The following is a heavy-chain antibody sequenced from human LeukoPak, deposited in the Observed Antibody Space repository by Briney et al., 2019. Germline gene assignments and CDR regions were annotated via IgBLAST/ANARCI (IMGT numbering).Heavy chain of an antibody. V-gene: IGHV4-4*07. CDR1: GGSISSYY. CDR3: ARDLRYGDYGH. J-gene: IGHJ4*02. D-gene: IGHD4-17*01. CDR2: IYTSGST. Sequence: PSETLSLTCTVSGGSISSYYWSWIRQPPGKGLEWIGRIYTSGSTNYNPSLKSRVTMSVDTSKNQFSLKLSSVTAADTAVYCCARDLRYGDYGHWGQGTLVTDSS.